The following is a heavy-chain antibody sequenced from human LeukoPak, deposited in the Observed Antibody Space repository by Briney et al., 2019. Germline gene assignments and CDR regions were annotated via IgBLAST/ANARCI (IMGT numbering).Heavy chain of an antibody. CDR2: INAGNGNT. Sequence: ASVKFSCKASGYTFTSYAMHCVRQAPGQRLEWMGWINAGNGNTKYSQKFQGRVTITRDTSASTAYMELSSLRSEDTAVYYCAIFNRYRLPLGFDIWGQGTMVTVSS. CDR1: GYTFTSYA. V-gene: IGHV1-3*01. J-gene: IGHJ3*02. CDR3: AIFNRYRLPLGFDI. D-gene: IGHD2-2*01.